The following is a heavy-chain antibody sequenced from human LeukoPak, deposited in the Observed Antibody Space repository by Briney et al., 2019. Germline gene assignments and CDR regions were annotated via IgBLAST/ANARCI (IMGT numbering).Heavy chain of an antibody. Sequence: PSETLSLTCTVSGGSISSHYWSWIRQPPGKGLEWIGYIYYSGSTNYNPSLKSRVTISVDTSKNQFSLKLSSVTAADTAVYYCARGWRWFDPWGQGTLVTVSS. CDR2: IYYSGST. D-gene: IGHD2-15*01. CDR1: GGSISSHY. J-gene: IGHJ5*02. V-gene: IGHV4-59*08. CDR3: ARGWRWFDP.